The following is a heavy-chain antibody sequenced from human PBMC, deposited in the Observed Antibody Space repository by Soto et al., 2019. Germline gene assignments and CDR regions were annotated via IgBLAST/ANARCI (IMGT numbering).Heavy chain of an antibody. D-gene: IGHD3-22*01. V-gene: IGHV1-18*01. Sequence: QVQLVQSGAEVKKPGASVKVSCKASGYTFPSYGISWVRQAPGQGLEWMGGFSAYNGNTNYAQKLQGRVTMTTDTATSTAVMELRSLRSDDTAVYYCASCRGSSGYYCLWFDPLGQGTLVTVSS. J-gene: IGHJ5*02. CDR2: FSAYNGNT. CDR1: GYTFPSYG. CDR3: ASCRGSSGYYCLWFDP.